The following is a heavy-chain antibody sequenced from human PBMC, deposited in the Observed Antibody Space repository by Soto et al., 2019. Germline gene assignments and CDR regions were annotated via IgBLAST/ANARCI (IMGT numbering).Heavy chain of an antibody. CDR2: ISAYNGNT. Sequence: GASVKVSCKASGYTFTSYGISWVRQAPGQGLEWMGWISAYNGNTNYAQKLQGRVTMTTDTSTSTAYMELRSLRSDDTAVYYCARASTIAVAGFNDYWGQGTLVTVSS. V-gene: IGHV1-18*01. CDR1: GYTFTSYG. J-gene: IGHJ4*02. D-gene: IGHD6-19*01. CDR3: ARASTIAVAGFNDY.